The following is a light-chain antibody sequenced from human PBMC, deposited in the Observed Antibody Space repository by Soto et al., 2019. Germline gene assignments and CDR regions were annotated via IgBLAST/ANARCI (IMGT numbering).Light chain of an antibody. Sequence: EIVLTQSPATLSLSPGERATLSCRASQSVSSYLAWYQQKPGQAPRLLIYDASNRATGIPARFSGSGSGTDFTLTISSLEPEDFAVXYCQQRSNWPLTFGGGTKVDI. CDR3: QQRSNWPLT. CDR1: QSVSSY. J-gene: IGKJ4*01. CDR2: DAS. V-gene: IGKV3-11*01.